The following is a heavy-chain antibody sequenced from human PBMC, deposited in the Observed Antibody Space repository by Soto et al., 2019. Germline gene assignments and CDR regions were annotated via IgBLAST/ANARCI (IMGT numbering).Heavy chain of an antibody. CDR1: GGSISSGDYY. D-gene: IGHD3-22*01. CDR3: ARDLWISGLVVDHWYFDL. J-gene: IGHJ2*01. Sequence: QVQLQESGPGLVKPSQTLSLTCTVSGGSISSGDYYWSWIRQPPGKGLEWIGYIYYSGSTYYNPSGQRRVTIAVGTSTHQVALELRSVTAAGTAVYYWARDLWISGLVVDHWYFDLWGRGTLVTVSS. V-gene: IGHV4-30-4*01. CDR2: IYYSGST.